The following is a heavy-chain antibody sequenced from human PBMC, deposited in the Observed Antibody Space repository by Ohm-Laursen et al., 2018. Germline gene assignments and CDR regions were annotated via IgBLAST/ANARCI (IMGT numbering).Heavy chain of an antibody. D-gene: IGHD2/OR15-2a*01. CDR1: GFTFSSYG. Sequence: SLRLSCTAFGFTFSSYGMHWVRQAPGKGLEWGAVISYDGSNKYYADSVKGRFTISRDNSKNTLYLQMNSLRAEDTAVYYCAKDREVTEYLFDYWGQGTLVTVSS. V-gene: IGHV3-30*18. J-gene: IGHJ4*02. CDR3: AKDREVTEYLFDY. CDR2: ISYDGSNK.